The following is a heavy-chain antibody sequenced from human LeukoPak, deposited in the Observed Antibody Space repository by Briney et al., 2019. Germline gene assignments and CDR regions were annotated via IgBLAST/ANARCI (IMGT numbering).Heavy chain of an antibody. J-gene: IGHJ3*02. CDR1: GGSISSGDYY. CDR2: IYYSGST. CDR3: ATRWRDSGWYYGFDI. Sequence: PSETLSLTCTVSGGSISSGDYYWSWIRQPPGKGLEWIGYIYYSGSTKYNPSLKSRVTISVDTSKNQFSLKLSSVTAADTAVYYCATRWRDSGWYYGFDIWGQGTTVTVSS. D-gene: IGHD6-19*01. V-gene: IGHV4-61*08.